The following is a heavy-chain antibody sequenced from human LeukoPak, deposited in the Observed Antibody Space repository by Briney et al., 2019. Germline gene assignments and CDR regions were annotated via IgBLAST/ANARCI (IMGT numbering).Heavy chain of an antibody. J-gene: IGHJ4*02. D-gene: IGHD3-22*01. V-gene: IGHV1-18*01. Sequence: GASVKVSCKASGYIFSNHGISWVRQAPGEGLEWMGWITTYKGNMAYAPKFQGRVTMTTDTSTSTAYMELRSLRSDDTAVYYCATEIYDSSGYPDYWGQGTLVTVSS. CDR1: GYIFSNHG. CDR2: ITTYKGNM. CDR3: ATEIYDSSGYPDY.